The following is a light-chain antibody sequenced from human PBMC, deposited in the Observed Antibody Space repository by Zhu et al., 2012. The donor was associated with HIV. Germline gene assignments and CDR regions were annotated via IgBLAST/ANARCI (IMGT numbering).Light chain of an antibody. Sequence: DIQLTQSPSFLSASVGDRVTITCRASQGISNHLAWYRQKPGKAPKLLIYGASVLQSGVPSRFSDSGSGTEFTLTISSLQPEDFATYFCQHLTLYPTFGGGSKVEIK. CDR2: GAS. J-gene: IGKJ4*01. V-gene: IGKV1-9*01. CDR3: QHLTLYPT. CDR1: QGISNH.